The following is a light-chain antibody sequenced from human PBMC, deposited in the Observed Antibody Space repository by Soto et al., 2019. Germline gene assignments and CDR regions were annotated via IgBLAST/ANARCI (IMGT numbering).Light chain of an antibody. Sequence: QSALTQPASVSGSPGQSITISCTGTSSDVGGYNYVSWYQQHPGKAPKLMIYDVSNRPSGVSNRFSGSKSGNTASLTISGLQDEDDADYYCSSYTSSSTSVAFGGGTKLTVL. V-gene: IGLV2-14*01. CDR3: SSYTSSSTSVA. J-gene: IGLJ3*02. CDR2: DVS. CDR1: SSDVGGYNY.